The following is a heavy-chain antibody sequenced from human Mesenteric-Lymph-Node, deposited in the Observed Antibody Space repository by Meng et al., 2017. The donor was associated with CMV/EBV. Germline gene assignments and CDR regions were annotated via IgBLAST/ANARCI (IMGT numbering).Heavy chain of an antibody. CDR1: GFTFDDYG. Sequence: GESLKISCAASGFTFDDYGMSWVRQAPGKGLEWVSGINWNGGSTTYADSVKGRFTISRDNAKNSLYLQMNSLRVEDTALYYCARDRTSLPFIWGQGTMVTVSS. V-gene: IGHV3-20*04. CDR3: ARDRTSLPFI. J-gene: IGHJ3*02. CDR2: INWNGGST.